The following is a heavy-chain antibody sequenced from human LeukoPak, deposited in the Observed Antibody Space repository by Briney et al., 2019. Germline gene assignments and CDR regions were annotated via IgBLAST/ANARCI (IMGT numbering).Heavy chain of an antibody. CDR2: IYYSGST. CDR1: GGSISSGGYY. CDR3: ARLSTYYDFWSGYYHYYYYYGMDV. V-gene: IGHV4-31*03. D-gene: IGHD3-3*01. Sequence: SETLSLTCTVSGGSISSGGYYWSWIRQHPGKGLEWIGYIYYSGSTYYNPSLKSRVTISVDTSKNQFSLKLSSVTAADTAVYYCARLSTYYDFWSGYYHYYYYYGMDVWGQGTTVTVSS. J-gene: IGHJ6*02.